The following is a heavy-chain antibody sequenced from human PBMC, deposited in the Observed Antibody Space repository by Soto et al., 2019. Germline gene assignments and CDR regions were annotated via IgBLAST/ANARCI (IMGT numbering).Heavy chain of an antibody. V-gene: IGHV5-51*01. J-gene: IGHJ4*02. D-gene: IGHD3-9*01. CDR2: IYPGDSET. CDR1: GYTFTNYW. CDR3: ARHATYYDILSGYYFDY. Sequence: PGESLKISCQGSGYTFTNYWIVWVRQLPGKGLEWMGIIYPGDSETKYSPSFQGQVTISADKSINTAFLQWGSLKASDTAMYYCARHATYYDILSGYYFDYWGQGTQVTVSS.